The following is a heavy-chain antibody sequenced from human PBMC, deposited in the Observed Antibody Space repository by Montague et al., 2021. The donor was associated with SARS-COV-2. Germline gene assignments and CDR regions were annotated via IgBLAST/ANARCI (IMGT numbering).Heavy chain of an antibody. CDR3: ASGGSVCFDDVCYLPRSGFDS. CDR1: YGSFSGYY. Sequence: SETLSLTCTVSYGSFSGYYWSWIRQAPGKGLEWIGEINHSGTTNYNPSLTSRVTVSVDTSKTQFSLNLTSVSATAAAVSYCASGGSVCFDDVCYLPRSGFDSWGQGTLVTVSS. V-gene: IGHV4-34*01. D-gene: IGHD2-8*01. CDR2: INHSGTT. J-gene: IGHJ5*01.